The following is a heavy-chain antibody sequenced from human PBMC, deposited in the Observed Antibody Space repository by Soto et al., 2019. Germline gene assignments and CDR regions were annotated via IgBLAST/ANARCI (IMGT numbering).Heavy chain of an antibody. J-gene: IGHJ3*02. D-gene: IGHD3-10*01. V-gene: IGHV1-69*12. Sequence: QVQLVQSGAEVKKPGSSVKVSCKASGGTFSSYAISWVRQAPGQGLEWMGGIIPIFGTANYAQKFQGRVTSTADESTSTAYMELSSLRSEDTAVYYCARDQSLVRGGNSAFDIWGQGTMVTVSS. CDR2: IIPIFGTA. CDR1: GGTFSSYA. CDR3: ARDQSLVRGGNSAFDI.